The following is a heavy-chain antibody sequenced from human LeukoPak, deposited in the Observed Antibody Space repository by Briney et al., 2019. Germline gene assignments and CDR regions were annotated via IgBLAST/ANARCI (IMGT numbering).Heavy chain of an antibody. Sequence: GASVKVSCKASGYTFTSYYMHWVRQAPGQGLEWMGIINPSGGSTSYAQKFQGRVTMTRDMSTSTVYMELSSLRSEDTAVYYCARDLFDYYGSGSYDYYYYYMDVWGKGTTVTISS. CDR1: GYTFTSYY. D-gene: IGHD3-10*01. V-gene: IGHV1-46*01. J-gene: IGHJ6*03. CDR3: ARDLFDYYGSGSYDYYYYYMDV. CDR2: INPSGGST.